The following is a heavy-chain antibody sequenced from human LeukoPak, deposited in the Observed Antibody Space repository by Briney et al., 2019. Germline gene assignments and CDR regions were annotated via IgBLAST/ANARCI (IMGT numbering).Heavy chain of an antibody. CDR2: IRSSGYLM. CDR1: GFTFSSYE. CDR3: ASSWSGAFDV. Sequence: PGGSLRLSCAASGFTFSSYEMNWVRQAPGRGLEWVSNIRSSGYLMNYGDSVKGRFTISRDNAKNSLYLQMNSLRAEDTAVYYCASSWSGAFDVWGQGTMVAVSS. D-gene: IGHD2-8*01. J-gene: IGHJ3*01. V-gene: IGHV3-48*03.